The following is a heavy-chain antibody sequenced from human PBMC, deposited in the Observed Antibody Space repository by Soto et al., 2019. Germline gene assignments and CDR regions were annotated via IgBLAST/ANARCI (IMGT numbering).Heavy chain of an antibody. J-gene: IGHJ4*02. CDR3: ARDFYCSGGSCYFVPFDY. D-gene: IGHD2-15*01. CDR1: GFTFSSYW. V-gene: IGHV3-7*01. Sequence: GGSLRLSCAASGFTFSSYWMSWVRQAPGKGLEWVANIKQDGSEKYYVDSVKGRFTISRDNAKNSLYLQMNSLRAEDTAVYYCARDFYCSGGSCYFVPFDYWGQGTLVTVSS. CDR2: IKQDGSEK.